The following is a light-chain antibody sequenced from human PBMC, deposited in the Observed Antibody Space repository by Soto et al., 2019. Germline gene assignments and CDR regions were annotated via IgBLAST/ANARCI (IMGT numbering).Light chain of an antibody. V-gene: IGLV2-14*01. CDR2: EVT. CDR3: SSYSSSGSVYV. CDR1: SSDIGGSKY. J-gene: IGLJ1*01. Sequence: QSALAQPASLSGSPGQSITISCAGTSSDIGGSKYVSWYQQHPGKAPKLIIYEVTYRPSGVSARFSGSKSGNTASLTISGIQAEDEADYYCSSYSSSGSVYVFGTGTKVTVL.